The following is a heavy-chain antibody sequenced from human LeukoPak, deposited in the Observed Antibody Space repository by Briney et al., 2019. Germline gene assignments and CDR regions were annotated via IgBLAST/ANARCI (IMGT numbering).Heavy chain of an antibody. V-gene: IGHV3-23*01. CDR1: GFTFSSYA. D-gene: IGHD3-10*01. CDR3: AKDQWFGELFPWYFQH. J-gene: IGHJ1*01. CDR2: ISGSGGST. Sequence: PGGSLRLSCAASGFTFSSYAMSWVRQAPGKGLEWVSAISGSGGSTYYADSVKGRFTISRDNSKNTLYLQMNSLRAGDTAVYYRAKDQWFGELFPWYFQHWGQGTLVTVSS.